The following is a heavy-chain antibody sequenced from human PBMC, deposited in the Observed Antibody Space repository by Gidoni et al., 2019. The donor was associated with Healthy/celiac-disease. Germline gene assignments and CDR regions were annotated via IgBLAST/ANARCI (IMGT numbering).Heavy chain of an antibody. J-gene: IGHJ4*02. CDR2: IYYSGST. CDR1: GGSISSYY. Sequence: QVQLQESGPGLVKPSETLSLTCTVSGGSISSYYWSWIRQPTGKGLEWIGYIYYSGSTNYNPSLKSRVTISVDTSKNQFSLKLSSVTAADTAVYYCARTLGARGWIQLWSYYFDYWGQGTLVTVSS. D-gene: IGHD5-18*01. CDR3: ARTLGARGWIQLWSYYFDY. V-gene: IGHV4-59*01.